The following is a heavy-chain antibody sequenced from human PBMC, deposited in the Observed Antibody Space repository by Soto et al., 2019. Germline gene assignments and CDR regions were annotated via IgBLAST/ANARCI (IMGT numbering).Heavy chain of an antibody. Sequence: LCGGSISSGGYYWSWIRQHPGKGLEWIGYIYYSGSTYYNPSLKSRVTISVDTSKNQFSLKLSSVTAADTAVYYCARRYGDYVNFDYWGQGTLVTVSS. CDR3: ARRYGDYVNFDY. CDR1: GGSISSGGYY. J-gene: IGHJ4*02. CDR2: IYYSGST. D-gene: IGHD4-17*01. V-gene: IGHV4-31*02.